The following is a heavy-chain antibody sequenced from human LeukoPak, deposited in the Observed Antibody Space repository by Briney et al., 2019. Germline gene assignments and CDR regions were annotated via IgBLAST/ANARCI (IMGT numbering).Heavy chain of an antibody. Sequence: GGSLRLSCTASGFTFSSYGMHWVRQAPGKGLEWVAVISYDGSNKYYADSVKGRFTISRDNSKNTLYLQMNSLRTEDTAIYYCAKEDVVVITIRYFQHWGQGTLVTVSS. J-gene: IGHJ1*01. CDR2: ISYDGSNK. V-gene: IGHV3-30*18. CDR1: GFTFSSYG. CDR3: AKEDVVVITIRYFQH. D-gene: IGHD3-22*01.